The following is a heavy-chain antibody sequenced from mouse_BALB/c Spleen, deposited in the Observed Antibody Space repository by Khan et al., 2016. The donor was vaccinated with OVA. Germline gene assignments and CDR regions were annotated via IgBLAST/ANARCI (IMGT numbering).Heavy chain of an antibody. CDR3: ARELRLGGFAY. Sequence: QVQLKQSGPGLVAPSQNLSITCTVSGFSLTDYGVNWIRQPPGKGLEWLGMIWGDGSTDYNSALKSRLSISKDNSKSQVFLKMNSLQTDDTVRYYCARELRLGGFAYWGQGTLVTVSA. CDR2: IWGDGST. CDR1: GFSLTDYG. V-gene: IGHV2-6-7*01. D-gene: IGHD1-2*01. J-gene: IGHJ3*01.